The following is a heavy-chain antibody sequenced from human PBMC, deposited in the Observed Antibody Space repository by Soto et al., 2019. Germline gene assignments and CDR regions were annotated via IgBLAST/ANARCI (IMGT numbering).Heavy chain of an antibody. D-gene: IGHD5-12*01. J-gene: IGHJ4*02. CDR1: GASISYGGFS. CDR3: ARGGGYDSFDY. Sequence: SETLSLTCTVSGASISYGGFSWSWIRQSPGEGLEWIGYISHLESTYFHPSFKSRLTMSIDRTRNQFSLKLSSVTAADMAVYYCARGGGYDSFDYWGQGVLVTVSS. V-gene: IGHV4-30-2*06. CDR2: ISHLEST.